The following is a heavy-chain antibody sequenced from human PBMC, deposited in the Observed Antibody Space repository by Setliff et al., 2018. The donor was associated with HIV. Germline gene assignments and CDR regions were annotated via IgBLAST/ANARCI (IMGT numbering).Heavy chain of an antibody. J-gene: IGHJ4*02. CDR1: GYKFTTYW. CDR3: ARAYSSDWYVFDT. V-gene: IGHV5-51*01. Sequence: GESLKISCKGFGYKFTTYWIGWVRQMPGKGLECMGIIHPGDSQTKYSPSFRGQVTISVDMSISTAYLEWSSLEASDTAMYYCARAYSSDWYVFDTWGPGTLVTVSS. CDR2: IHPGDSQT. D-gene: IGHD6-19*01.